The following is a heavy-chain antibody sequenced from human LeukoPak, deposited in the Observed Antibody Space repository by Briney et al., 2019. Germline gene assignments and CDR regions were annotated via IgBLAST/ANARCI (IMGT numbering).Heavy chain of an antibody. Sequence: NPTETLSLTCTVSGGSISSYYWSWIRQPPGKGLEWIGYIYYSGSTNYNPSLKSRVTISVDTSKNQFSLKLSSVTAADTAVYYCARLRGSGWDYWGQGTLVTVSS. CDR2: IYYSGST. J-gene: IGHJ4*02. CDR3: ARLRGSGWDY. CDR1: GGSISSYY. D-gene: IGHD6-19*01. V-gene: IGHV4-59*01.